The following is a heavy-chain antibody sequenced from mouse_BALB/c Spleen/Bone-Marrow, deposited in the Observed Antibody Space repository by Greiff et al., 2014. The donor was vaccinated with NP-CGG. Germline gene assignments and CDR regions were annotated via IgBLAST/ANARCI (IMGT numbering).Heavy chain of an antibody. CDR3: ARKDGSRGGYFDV. J-gene: IGHJ1*01. CDR2: IWAGGST. Sequence: QVQLKESGPGLVAPSQSLSITCTVSGFSLTNYGVHWVRQPPGKGLEWLGLIWAGGSTNYNSALMSRLSISKDNSKSQVFLKMNSLQTDDTAMYYCARKDGSRGGYFDVWGAGTTVTVSS. CDR1: GFSLTNYG. D-gene: IGHD1-1*01. V-gene: IGHV2-9*02.